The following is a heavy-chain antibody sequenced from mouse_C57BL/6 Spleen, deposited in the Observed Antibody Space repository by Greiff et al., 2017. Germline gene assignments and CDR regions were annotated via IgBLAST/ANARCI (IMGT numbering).Heavy chain of an antibody. D-gene: IGHD1-1*01. CDR1: GYTFTSYW. CDR3: ARGGLITTVVDFSYLYFDV. J-gene: IGHJ1*03. V-gene: IGHV1-64*01. CDR2: IHPNSGST. Sequence: QVHVKQPGAELVKPGASVKLSCKASGYTFTSYWMHWVKQRPGQGLEWIGMIHPNSGSTNYNEKFNSKATLTVDKSSSTAYMQLSSLTSEGSAVYYCARGGLITTVVDFSYLYFDVWGTGTTVTVSS.